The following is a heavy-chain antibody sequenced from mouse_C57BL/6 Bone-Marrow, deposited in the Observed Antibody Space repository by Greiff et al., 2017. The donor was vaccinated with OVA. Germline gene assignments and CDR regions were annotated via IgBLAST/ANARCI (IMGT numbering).Heavy chain of an antibody. Sequence: QVQLQQPGAELVMPGASVKLSCKASGYTFTSYWMHWVKQRHGKGLEWIGKIDPSDSYTNYNQKFKGKSTLTVDKSSSTAYMQLSSLTSEDSAVYYCARSWFAYWGQGTLVTVSA. CDR2: IDPSDSYT. J-gene: IGHJ3*01. CDR3: ARSWFAY. CDR1: GYTFTSYW. V-gene: IGHV1-69*01.